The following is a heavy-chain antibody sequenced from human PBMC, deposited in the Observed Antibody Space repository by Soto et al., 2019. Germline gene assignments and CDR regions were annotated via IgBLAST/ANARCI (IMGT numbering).Heavy chain of an antibody. CDR2: IYYSGST. D-gene: IGHD2-15*01. Sequence: SETLSLTCTVSGVSISSYYWSWIRQPPGKGLEWIGYIYYSGSTNYNPSLKSRVTISVDTSKNQFSLKLSSVTAADTAVYYCARAEVVVVAATLGDYYYYYMDVWGKGTTVTVSS. V-gene: IGHV4-59*01. CDR3: ARAEVVVVAATLGDYYYYYMDV. CDR1: GVSISSYY. J-gene: IGHJ6*03.